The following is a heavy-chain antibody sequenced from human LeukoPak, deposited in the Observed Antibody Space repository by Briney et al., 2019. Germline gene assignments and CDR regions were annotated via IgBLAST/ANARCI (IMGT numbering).Heavy chain of an antibody. V-gene: IGHV3-66*01. D-gene: IGHD6-6*01. CDR1: GFTVSSNY. Sequence: PGGSLRLSCAASGFTVSSNYMSWVRQAPGKGLEWVSIIYSGDNTYYADSVKGRFTISRDNSKNTLYLQMNSLRAEDTAVYYCARGKGSSSPYYFDYWGQGTLVIVSS. CDR3: ARGKGSSSPYYFDY. CDR2: IYSGDNT. J-gene: IGHJ4*02.